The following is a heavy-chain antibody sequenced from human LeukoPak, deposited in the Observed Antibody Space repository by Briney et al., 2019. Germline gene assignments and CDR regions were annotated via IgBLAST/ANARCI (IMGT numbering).Heavy chain of an antibody. CDR1: GDSVSRINGA. CDR3: ARGVGTSGWYTFYS. CDR2: TYYMSKWYD. D-gene: IGHD6-19*01. J-gene: IGHJ4*02. Sequence: SQTLSLTCALSGDSVSRINGACNWIRQSPSRGLGWLGRTYYMSKWYDDYTGSMKGRITISPDTTKKQFSLHLNSVTPDDTAVYYCARGVGTSGWYTFYSRGQGTPVTVSP. V-gene: IGHV6-1*01.